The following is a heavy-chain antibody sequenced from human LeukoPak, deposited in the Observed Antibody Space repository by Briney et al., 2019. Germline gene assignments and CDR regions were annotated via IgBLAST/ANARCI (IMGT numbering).Heavy chain of an antibody. CDR2: IYYSGST. J-gene: IGHJ4*02. V-gene: IGHV4-59*01. D-gene: IGHD6-19*01. CDR1: GGSISSYY. CDR3: ARGVAALDY. Sequence: SETLSLTCTVSGGSISSYYWSWIRQPPGKGLEWIGYIYYSGSTNYNPSLKSRVTISVDTSKNQFSLKLSSVTAADTAVYYCARGVAALDYWGQGTLVTVSS.